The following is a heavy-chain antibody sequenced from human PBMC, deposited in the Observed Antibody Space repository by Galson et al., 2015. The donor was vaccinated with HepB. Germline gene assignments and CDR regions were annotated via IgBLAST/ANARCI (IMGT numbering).Heavy chain of an antibody. J-gene: IGHJ4*02. D-gene: IGHD3-22*01. CDR2: IYRNDDK. V-gene: IGHV2-5*01. CDR3: AHSFDYYDSSGYFDY. CDR1: GFSLSTSGVG. Sequence: PALVKPTQTLTLTCTFSGFSLSTSGVGVGWIRQPPGKALEWLALIYRNDDKRYSPSLKSRLTITKDTSKNQVVLTMTNMDPVDTATYYCAHSFDYYDSSGYFDYWGQGTLVTVSS.